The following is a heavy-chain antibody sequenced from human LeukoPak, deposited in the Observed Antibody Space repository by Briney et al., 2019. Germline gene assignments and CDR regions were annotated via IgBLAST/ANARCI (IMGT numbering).Heavy chain of an antibody. CDR3: VRDGGVSGYDLLDY. J-gene: IGHJ4*02. CDR1: GFTFRHYW. CDR2: INQDGSEE. V-gene: IGHV3-7*01. D-gene: IGHD5-12*01. Sequence: GGSLRLSCAASGFTFRHYWMTWVRQAPGKGLEGVAQINQDGSEEYYMDSVKARFTISRDNATNSVFLQLHSLRAEDTAVYYCVRDGGVSGYDLLDYWGQGTLVTVSS.